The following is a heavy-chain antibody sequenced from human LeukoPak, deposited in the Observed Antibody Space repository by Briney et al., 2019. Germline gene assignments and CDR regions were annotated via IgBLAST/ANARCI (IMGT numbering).Heavy chain of an antibody. J-gene: IGHJ6*03. D-gene: IGHD6-13*01. CDR2: IYYSGST. CDR3: VRGSGSAGFYYYYIDV. Sequence: SETLSLTCTVPGDSISSSSYYWGWIRQPPGKGLEWIGTIYYSGSTYYNPSLKSRITISLDTSKNQFSLKLSSVPAADTAVYYCVRGSGSAGFYYYYIDVWGKGTSVTVSS. CDR1: GDSISSSSYY. V-gene: IGHV4-39*07.